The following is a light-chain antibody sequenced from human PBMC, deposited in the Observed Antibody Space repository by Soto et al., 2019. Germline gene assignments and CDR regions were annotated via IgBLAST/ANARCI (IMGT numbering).Light chain of an antibody. J-gene: IGLJ6*01. CDR3: TLCAARNIFF. Sequence: QSVLTQPPSASGSPGQSVTISCTGTSSDVGGYNYVSWYQQHPGKAPKLMIYEVSKRPSGVPDRFSGSKSGNTASLTVSGLGVGVGVVYYCTLCAARNIFFFGPGTKLPVL. V-gene: IGLV2-8*01. CDR2: EVS. CDR1: SSDVGGYNY.